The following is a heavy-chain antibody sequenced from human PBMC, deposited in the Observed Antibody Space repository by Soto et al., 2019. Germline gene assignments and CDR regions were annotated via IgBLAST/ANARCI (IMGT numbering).Heavy chain of an antibody. V-gene: IGHV4-39*07. D-gene: IGHD1-26*01. CDR1: GASISPGSYY. CDR3: ARVSGSYYYGMDV. CDR2: IYHSGST. Sequence: SETLSLTCTVSGASISPGSYYWAWIRQPPGQGLEWIGEIYHSGSTNYNPSLKSRVTISVDKSKNQFSLKLSSVTAADTAVYYCARVSGSYYYGMDVWGQGTTVTVSS. J-gene: IGHJ6*02.